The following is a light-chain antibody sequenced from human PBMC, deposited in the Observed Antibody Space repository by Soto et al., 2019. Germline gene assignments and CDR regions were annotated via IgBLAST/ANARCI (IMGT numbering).Light chain of an antibody. CDR2: DVN. CDR3: SSYSTTNILV. J-gene: IGLJ1*01. CDR1: QSDVGAYEH. V-gene: IGLV2-14*03. Sequence: CPGSQSDVGAYEHVSWYQQHPGRAPKLILYDVNNRPSGVSNHFSGSKSGNTASLVISGLQANDEADYYCSSYSTTNILVFGSGTKVTVL.